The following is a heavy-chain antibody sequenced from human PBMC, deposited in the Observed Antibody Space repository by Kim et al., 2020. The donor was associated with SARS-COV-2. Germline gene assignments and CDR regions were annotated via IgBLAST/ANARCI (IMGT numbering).Heavy chain of an antibody. V-gene: IGHV3-23*01. D-gene: IGHD1-26*01. J-gene: IGHJ4*02. Sequence: GGSLRLSCAASGFTFSSYAMSWVRQAPGKGLAWVSAISGSGGSTYYADSVKGRFTISRDNSKNTLYLQMNSLRAEDTAVYYCAKMARSIFSDVYSGSYYIDYWGQGTLVTVSS. CDR3: AKMARSIFSDVYSGSYYIDY. CDR1: GFTFSSYA. CDR2: ISGSGGST.